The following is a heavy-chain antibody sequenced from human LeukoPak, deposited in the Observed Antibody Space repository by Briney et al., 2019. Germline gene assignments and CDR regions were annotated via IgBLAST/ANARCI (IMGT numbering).Heavy chain of an antibody. J-gene: IGHJ3*02. CDR1: GYTFTSYD. Sequence: ASVKVSCKASGYTFTSYDINWVRQATGQGLEWMGWMNPNSGNTGYAQKFQGRVTMTRNTSISTAYMELSSLRSEDTVVYYCARVLGLVDTAMGDAFDIWGQGTTVTVSS. CDR2: MNPNSGNT. V-gene: IGHV1-8*01. CDR3: ARVLGLVDTAMGDAFDI. D-gene: IGHD5-18*01.